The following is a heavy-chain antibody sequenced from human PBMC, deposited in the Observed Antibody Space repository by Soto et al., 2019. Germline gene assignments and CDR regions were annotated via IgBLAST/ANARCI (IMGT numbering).Heavy chain of an antibody. J-gene: IGHJ4*02. CDR3: ARESHSGSYDY. Sequence: PGGSLRLSCAASGFTFSSDDMHWVRQAPGKGLEWVAVMSHDGYNKNYADSVKGRFTISRDNSKNTLFLQMNSLRGEDTAVYYCARESHSGSYDYWGQGTLVTVSS. D-gene: IGHD1-26*01. CDR1: GFTFSSDD. CDR2: MSHDGYNK. V-gene: IGHV3-30*03.